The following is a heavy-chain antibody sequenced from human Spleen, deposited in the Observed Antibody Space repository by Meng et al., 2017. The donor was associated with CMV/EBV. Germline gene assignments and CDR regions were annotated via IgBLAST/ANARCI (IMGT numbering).Heavy chain of an antibody. D-gene: IGHD6-13*01. V-gene: IGHV3-19*01. Sequence: GESLKISCAASGFTFSNSDMNWVRQAPGKGLEWVSGVSWNGSRTHYADSVKGRFTISRDNAKNSLYLQMNSLRAEDTAVYYCARVALGAAAVTGWFDPWGQGTLVTVSS. CDR1: GFTFSNSD. J-gene: IGHJ5*02. CDR3: ARVALGAAAVTGWFDP. CDR2: VSWNGSRT.